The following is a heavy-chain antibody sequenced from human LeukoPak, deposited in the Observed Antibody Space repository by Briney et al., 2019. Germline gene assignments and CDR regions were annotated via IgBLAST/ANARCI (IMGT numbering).Heavy chain of an antibody. J-gene: IGHJ6*03. CDR3: ARGYCSSTSCYSHYYYMDV. Sequence: PGGSLRLSCAASGFTVSSNYMSWIRQAPGKGLEWVSVIYSGGSTYYADSVKGRFTISRDNSKNTLYRQMNSLRAEDTAVYYCARGYCSSTSCYSHYYYMDVWGKGTTVTVSS. D-gene: IGHD2-2*01. CDR2: IYSGGST. CDR1: GFTVSSNY. V-gene: IGHV3-53*01.